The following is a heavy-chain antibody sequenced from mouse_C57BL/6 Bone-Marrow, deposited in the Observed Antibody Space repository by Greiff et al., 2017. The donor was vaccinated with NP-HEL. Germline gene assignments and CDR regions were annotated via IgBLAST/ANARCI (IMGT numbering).Heavy chain of an antibody. J-gene: IGHJ3*01. CDR3: ARWDSRGFAY. Sequence: QVQLQQSGAELARPGASVKLSCKASGYTFTSYGISWVKQRTGQGLEWIGEIYPRSGNTYYNEKFKGKATLTADKSSSTAYMELRSLTSEDSAVYFCARWDSRGFAYWGQGTLVTVSA. V-gene: IGHV1-81*01. CDR2: IYPRSGNT. D-gene: IGHD3-3*01. CDR1: GYTFTSYG.